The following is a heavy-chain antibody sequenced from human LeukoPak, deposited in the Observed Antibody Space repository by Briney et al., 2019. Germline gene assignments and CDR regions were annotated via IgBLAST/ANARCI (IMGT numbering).Heavy chain of an antibody. CDR2: IYNGGST. CDR3: AKITGRNWFDP. J-gene: IGHJ5*02. D-gene: IGHD5-24*01. Sequence: GGSLRLSCAASGFTVSSNYMSWVRQAPGKGLEYVSVIYNGGSTYYADSVKGRFTISRDNSKNTLYLQMNRLRAEDTAVYYCAKITGRNWFDPWGQGTLVTVSS. V-gene: IGHV3-53*01. CDR1: GFTVSSNY.